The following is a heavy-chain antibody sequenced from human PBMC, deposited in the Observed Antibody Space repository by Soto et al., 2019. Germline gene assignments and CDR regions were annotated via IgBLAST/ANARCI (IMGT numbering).Heavy chain of an antibody. CDR3: AHREGLGLHLGELSTNYFDY. CDR1: GFSLSTSGVG. Sequence: QITLKESGPTLVKPTQTLTLTCTFSGFSLSTSGVGVGWIRQPPGKALEWLALIYWDDDKRYSPSLKSRLTITNDTAKNQLVLTMTNMDPVDTATYYCAHREGLGLHLGELSTNYFDYWGQGTLVTVSP. D-gene: IGHD3-16*02. J-gene: IGHJ4*02. CDR2: IYWDDDK. V-gene: IGHV2-5*02.